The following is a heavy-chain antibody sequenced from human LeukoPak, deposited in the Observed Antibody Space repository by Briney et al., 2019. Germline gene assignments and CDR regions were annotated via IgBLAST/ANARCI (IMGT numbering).Heavy chain of an antibody. CDR2: VYSRGST. V-gene: IGHV4-59*08. CDR1: GDSMSINY. J-gene: IGHJ4*02. CDR3: ERRVGSGSLLYFDY. D-gene: IGHD3-10*01. Sequence: SETLSLTCTVSGDSMSINYWSWLRQPPGKGLEWIGYVYSRGSTRYSPPLKSRVTISLDTSKNQFSLKLTSVTAADTAMYYCERRVGSGSLLYFDYWGQGSLVTVSS.